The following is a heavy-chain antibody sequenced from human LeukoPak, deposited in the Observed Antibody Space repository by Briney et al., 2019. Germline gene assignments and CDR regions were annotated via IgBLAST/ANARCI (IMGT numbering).Heavy chain of an antibody. D-gene: IGHD6-13*01. J-gene: IGHJ4*02. CDR1: GFTFSSYS. CDR2: ISSSSSYI. V-gene: IGHV3-21*01. Sequence: GGSLRLSCAASGFTFSSYSMNWVRQAPGKGLEWVSSISSSSSYIYYADSVKGRFTISRDNAKNSLYLQMNSLRAEDTAVYYCARLALSSPYPHDYWGQGTLVTVSS. CDR3: ARLALSSPYPHDY.